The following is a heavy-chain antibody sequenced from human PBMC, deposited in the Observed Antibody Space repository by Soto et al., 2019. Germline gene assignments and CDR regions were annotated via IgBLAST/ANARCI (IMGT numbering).Heavy chain of an antibody. CDR3: ARTDTVRYYQH. D-gene: IGHD2-21*01. CDR1: GDSIISIYH. J-gene: IGHJ1*01. CDR2: IYHSGTT. Sequence: PSETLSLTCAVSGDSIISIYHWAWIRQTPGRGLEWVASIYHSGTTYYNPSLKSRVTISVDTSKNQFSLNLRSVTAADSAVEYCARTDTVRYYQHLGQGNVVTVSS. V-gene: IGHV4-38-2*01.